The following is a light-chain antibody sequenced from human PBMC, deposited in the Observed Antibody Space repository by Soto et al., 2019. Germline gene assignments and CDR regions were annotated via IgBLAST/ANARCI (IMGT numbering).Light chain of an antibody. Sequence: DIVMTQSPSSLSASVGDRVTITCQASQDISNYLNWYQQKPGKAPKLLIYEASNLETGVPSRFSGRGSGTDFTFTISSLQPEDIATYYCQQYDNLLTFGGGTKVDIK. CDR3: QQYDNLLT. CDR1: QDISNY. CDR2: EAS. V-gene: IGKV1-33*01. J-gene: IGKJ4*01.